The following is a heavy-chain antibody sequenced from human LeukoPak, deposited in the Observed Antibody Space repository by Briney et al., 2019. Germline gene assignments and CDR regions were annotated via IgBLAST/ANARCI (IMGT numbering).Heavy chain of an antibody. Sequence: GASVKVSCKASGYTFTSYSINWVRQAPGQGLEWMGWISAYNGNTKYAQKVQGRVTMTTDTSTSTAYMELRSLRSDDTAVYYCARGLGGSGSYFLTFDCWGQGTLVTVSS. J-gene: IGHJ4*02. CDR1: GYTFTSYS. D-gene: IGHD1-26*01. CDR2: ISAYNGNT. CDR3: ARGLGGSGSYFLTFDC. V-gene: IGHV1-18*01.